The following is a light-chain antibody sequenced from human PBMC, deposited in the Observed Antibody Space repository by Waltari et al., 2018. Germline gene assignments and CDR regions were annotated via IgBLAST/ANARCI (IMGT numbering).Light chain of an antibody. CDR3: QQSYITAYT. CDR1: HSISTS. J-gene: IGKJ2*01. Sequence: IEMTQSPSSLSASVGDRVTITCRASHSISTSLNWYQQIPGKAPKLLIYLASTLQSGVPSRFSGSGSGTDFSLTISSLQPEDFATYYCQQSYITAYTFGQGTKVEIQ. CDR2: LAS. V-gene: IGKV1-39*01.